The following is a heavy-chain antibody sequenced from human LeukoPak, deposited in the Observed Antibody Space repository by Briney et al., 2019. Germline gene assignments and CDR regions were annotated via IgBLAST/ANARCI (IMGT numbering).Heavy chain of an antibody. CDR3: ARSFVDAPDYFDV. CDR1: GYSLNSLW. V-gene: IGHV5-51*01. J-gene: IGHJ3*01. CDR2: IYPGESDT. D-gene: IGHD3-16*01. Sequence: GESLEISFQGLGYSLNSLWIGWVRQVPGKGLGWIGIIYPGESDTRYRPSFQGQVTFSDDKSITTAHLQWSSLKASDTAMYYCARSFVDAPDYFDVWGQGTMVTVSS.